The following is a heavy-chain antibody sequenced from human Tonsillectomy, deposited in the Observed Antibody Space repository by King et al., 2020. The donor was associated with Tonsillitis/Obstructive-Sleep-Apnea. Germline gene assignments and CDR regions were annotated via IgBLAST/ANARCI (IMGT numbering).Heavy chain of an antibody. CDR2: ILYDGSIT. CDR3: AKESDAFEI. CDR1: GCTFSSFV. J-gene: IGHJ3*02. V-gene: IGHV3-30*18. Sequence: VQLVESGGGVVQPGRSLRLSCAASGCTFSSFVMHWVRQAPGKGLEWVEVILYDGSITSYADSVKGRFTISRDNSKNKLYLQMNRRSAEDTAVYYCAKESDAFEIWGQGTMVTVSS.